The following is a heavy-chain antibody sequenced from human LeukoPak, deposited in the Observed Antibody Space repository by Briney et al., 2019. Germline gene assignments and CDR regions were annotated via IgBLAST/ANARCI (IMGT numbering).Heavy chain of an antibody. CDR2: IYHSGST. J-gene: IGHJ4*02. D-gene: IGHD1-26*01. CDR1: GGSISSGGYS. Sequence: ASQTLSLTCAVSGGSISSGGYSWSWIRQPPGKGLEWIGYIYHSGSTYYNPSLKSRVTISVDTSKNQFSLKLSSVTAADTAVYYCARQGGGSYFERHREYYFDYWGQGTLVTVSS. CDR3: ARQGGGSYFERHREYYFDY. V-gene: IGHV4-30-2*01.